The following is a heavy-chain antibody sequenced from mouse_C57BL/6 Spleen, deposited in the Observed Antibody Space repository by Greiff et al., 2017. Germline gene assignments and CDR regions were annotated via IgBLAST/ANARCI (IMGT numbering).Heavy chain of an antibody. CDR2: IYPSDSET. CDR1: GYTFTSYW. J-gene: IGHJ3*01. D-gene: IGHD2-5*01. V-gene: IGHV1-61*01. Sequence: QVQLQQPGAELVRPGSSVKLSCKASGYTFTSYWMDWVKQRPGQGLEWIGNIYPSDSETHYNQKFKDKATLTVDKSSSTAYMQLSSLTSEDSAVYYCARRRYSNVAWFAYWGQGTLVTVSA. CDR3: ARRRYSNVAWFAY.